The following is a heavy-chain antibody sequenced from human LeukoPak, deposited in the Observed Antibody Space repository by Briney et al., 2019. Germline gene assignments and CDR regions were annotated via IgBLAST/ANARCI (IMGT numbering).Heavy chain of an antibody. CDR2: IVGSGDAT. V-gene: IGHV3-23*01. Sequence: GGSLRLSCAASGFTFNNYAMSWVRQAPGKGLEWVSAIVGSGDATYYADSVKGRFTVSRDNSKNTLYLQMNSLRAEDTALYYCAKVLRFSEWPNDAFDIWGQGTMVTVSS. CDR1: GFTFNNYA. CDR3: AKVLRFSEWPNDAFDI. J-gene: IGHJ3*02. D-gene: IGHD3-3*01.